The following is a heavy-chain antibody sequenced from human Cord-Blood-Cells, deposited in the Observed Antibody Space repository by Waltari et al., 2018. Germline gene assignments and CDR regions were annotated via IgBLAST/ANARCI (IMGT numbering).Heavy chain of an antibody. CDR1: GLTFSSYA. CDR3: ARDIGPAAAGFDY. Sequence: QVQLVESGGGVVQPGRSLRLSCAASGLTFSSYAMHGVRQAPGKGLEWVAVISYDGSNKYYADSVKGRVTISRDNSKNTLYLQMNSLRAEETAVYYCARDIGPAAAGFDYWGQGTLVTVSS. CDR2: ISYDGSNK. V-gene: IGHV3-30-3*01. D-gene: IGHD6-13*01. J-gene: IGHJ4*02.